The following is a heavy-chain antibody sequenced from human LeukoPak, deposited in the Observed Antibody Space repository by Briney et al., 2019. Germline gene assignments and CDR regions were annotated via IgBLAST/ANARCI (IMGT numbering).Heavy chain of an antibody. CDR1: GFTFSSYS. D-gene: IGHD3-10*01. J-gene: IGHJ3*02. Sequence: GGSLRLSCAASGFTFSSYSMNWVRQAPGKGLEWVSYISSSSSTIYYADSVKGRFTISRDNAKNSLYLQMNSLRAEDTAVYYCARDSDDAFDIWGQGTMVTVSS. CDR2: ISSSSSTI. V-gene: IGHV3-48*04. CDR3: ARDSDDAFDI.